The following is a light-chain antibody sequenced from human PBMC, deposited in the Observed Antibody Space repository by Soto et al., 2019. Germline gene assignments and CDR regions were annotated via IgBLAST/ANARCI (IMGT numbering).Light chain of an antibody. CDR3: QSYDSSSWV. CDR1: SGSIASNY. V-gene: IGLV6-57*04. CDR2: EDN. Sequence: NFMLTQPHSVSESPGKTVTISCTRSSGSIASNYVQWYQQRPGSAPTTVIYEDNQRPSGVPDRFPGSIDSSSNSASLTISGLKTEDEADYYCQSYDSSSWVFGGGTKLTVL. J-gene: IGLJ3*02.